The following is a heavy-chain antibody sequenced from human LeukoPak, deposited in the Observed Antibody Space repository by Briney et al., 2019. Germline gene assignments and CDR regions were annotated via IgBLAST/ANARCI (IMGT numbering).Heavy chain of an antibody. V-gene: IGHV3-66*01. CDR2: IYASGIT. D-gene: IGHD3-10*01. CDR3: ARSDSPGNDY. J-gene: IGHJ4*02. Sequence: PGGSLRLSCAASGFTFNTYAMSWVRQAPGKGLEWVAIIYASGITSYADSVKGRFTISRDSSKNTLYLQMNGLRAEDTAVYYCARSDSPGNDYWGQGTLVTVSS. CDR1: GFTFNTYA.